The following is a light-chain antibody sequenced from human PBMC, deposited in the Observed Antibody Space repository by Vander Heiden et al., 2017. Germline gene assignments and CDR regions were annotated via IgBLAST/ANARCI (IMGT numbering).Light chain of an antibody. CDR1: QSVRSD. V-gene: IGKV3-15*01. Sequence: GMTQSPATLSGSPGQRATLSCRASQSVRSDLAWYQQRPGQAPRLLIYDPSTRATGVPARFSGSGSGTDFTLTIDSLQSEDFAIYYCQQYNNWLAFGGGTKVDIK. CDR2: DPS. CDR3: QQYNNWLA. J-gene: IGKJ4*01.